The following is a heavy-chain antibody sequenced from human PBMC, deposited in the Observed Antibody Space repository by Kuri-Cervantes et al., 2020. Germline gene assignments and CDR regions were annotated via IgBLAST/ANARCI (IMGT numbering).Heavy chain of an antibody. CDR3: AGARRMTTVTTGYYYYMDV. J-gene: IGHJ6*03. V-gene: IGHV1-69*06. Sequence: SSVKVSCKASGYTFANYGLSWVRQPPGQGLEWMGGIIPIFGTANYAQKFQGRVTITADKSTSTAYMELSSLRSEDTAVYYCAGARRMTTVTTGYYYYMDVWGKGTTVTVSS. D-gene: IGHD4-17*01. CDR1: GYTFANYG. CDR2: IIPIFGTA.